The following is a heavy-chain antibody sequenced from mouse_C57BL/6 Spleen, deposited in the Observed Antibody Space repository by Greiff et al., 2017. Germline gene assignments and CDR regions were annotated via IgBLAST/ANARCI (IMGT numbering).Heavy chain of an antibody. CDR2: IVPNSGGT. CDR1: GYTFTSYW. D-gene: IGHD1-1*02. J-gene: IGHJ3*01. V-gene: IGHV1-72*01. Sequence: QVQLQQPGAELVKPGASVKLSCKASGYTFTSYWMHWVQQRPGRGLEWIGRIVPNSGGTKYNEKFKSKTTLTVDKPSSTAYMQLRSLTSEDSAVXYCAREELWSFAYWGQGTLVTVSA. CDR3: AREELWSFAY.